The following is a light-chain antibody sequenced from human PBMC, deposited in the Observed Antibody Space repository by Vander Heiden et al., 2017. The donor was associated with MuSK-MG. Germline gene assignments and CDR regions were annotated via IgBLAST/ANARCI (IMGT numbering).Light chain of an antibody. V-gene: IGKV3-20*01. CDR3: QQYGSPWT. Sequence: ETVLTQSPGTLSLSPGDRAPLSCRASQSVSSSYLAWYQQKPGQAPRLLIYGASSRATGIPDRFSGSGSGTDFTLTISRLEPEDFAVYYCQQYGSPWTFGQGTKVEIK. CDR1: QSVSSSY. J-gene: IGKJ1*01. CDR2: GAS.